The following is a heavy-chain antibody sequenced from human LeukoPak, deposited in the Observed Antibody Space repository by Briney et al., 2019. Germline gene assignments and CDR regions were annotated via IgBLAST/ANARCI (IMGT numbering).Heavy chain of an antibody. D-gene: IGHD3-3*01. CDR3: ARAIFGVVIGY. J-gene: IGHJ4*02. CDR1: GGSISSYY. V-gene: IGHV4-59*12. CDR2: IYYSGST. Sequence: SETLSLTCAVSGGSISSYYWSWIRQPPGKGLEWIGYIYYSGSTYYNPSLKSRVTISVDTSKNQFSLKLSSVTAADTAVYYCARAIFGVVIGYWGQGTLVTVSS.